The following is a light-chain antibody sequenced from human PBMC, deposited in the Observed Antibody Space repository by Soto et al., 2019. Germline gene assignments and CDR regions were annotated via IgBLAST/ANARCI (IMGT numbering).Light chain of an antibody. J-gene: IGLJ2*01. Sequence: QSALTQPPSASGSPGQSVTISCTGASSDVGGYNFVSWYQHHPGKAPRLMIYDVTQRRSGVPDRFSGSKSGNTASLTVSGLQVDDEAYYYCSSYAGSSIPVAFGGGTKLPVL. V-gene: IGLV2-8*01. CDR1: SSDVGGYNF. CDR3: SSYAGSSIPVA. CDR2: DVT.